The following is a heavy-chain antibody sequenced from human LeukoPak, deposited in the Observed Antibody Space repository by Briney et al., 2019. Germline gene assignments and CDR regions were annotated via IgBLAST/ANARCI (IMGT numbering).Heavy chain of an antibody. Sequence: GASVKVSCKASGGTFSRSGISWVRQAPGQGLEWMGGITPMFGIANYAQKFQGRVTITADESTSTAYLELTSLRSEDTAIYYCARDAAIFDSSGYYFLWWGQGALVTVSS. CDR3: ARDAAIFDSSGYYFLW. CDR2: ITPMFGIA. V-gene: IGHV1-69*13. J-gene: IGHJ4*02. D-gene: IGHD3-22*01. CDR1: GGTFSRSG.